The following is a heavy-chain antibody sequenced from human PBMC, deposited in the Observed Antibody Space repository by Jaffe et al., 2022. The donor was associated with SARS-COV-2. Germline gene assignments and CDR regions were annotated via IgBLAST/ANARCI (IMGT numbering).Heavy chain of an antibody. Sequence: QVQLVESGGGVVQPGRSLRLSCAASGFSFSSYGMHWVRQAPDKGLVWVAVIWYDGSNKYYADSVKGRFTISRDNSKNTLYLQMNSLRAEDTAVYYCARDPGPLRNCSSTSCQFHYYYYGMDVWGQGTTVTVSS. CDR2: IWYDGSNK. V-gene: IGHV3-33*01. D-gene: IGHD2-2*01. CDR1: GFSFSSYG. CDR3: ARDPGPLRNCSSTSCQFHYYYYGMDV. J-gene: IGHJ6*02.